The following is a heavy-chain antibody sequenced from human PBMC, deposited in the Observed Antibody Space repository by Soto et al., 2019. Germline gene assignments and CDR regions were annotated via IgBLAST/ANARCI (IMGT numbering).Heavy chain of an antibody. J-gene: IGHJ4*02. D-gene: IGHD6-19*01. CDR2: INSDGIST. CDR3: ARVHEQWLGGGDSYLDY. CDR1: GFTFSSYW. V-gene: IGHV3-74*01. Sequence: EVQLVESGGGLVQPGGSLRLSCAASGFTFSSYWMHWVRQAPGKGLVWVSRINSDGISTNYADSVKGRFTISRDNAKNTMDLQMNRLRAEDMAVYYCARVHEQWLGGGDSYLDYWGQGTLVTVSS.